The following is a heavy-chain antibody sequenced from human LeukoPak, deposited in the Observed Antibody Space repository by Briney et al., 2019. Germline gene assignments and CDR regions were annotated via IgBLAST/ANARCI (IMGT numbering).Heavy chain of an antibody. CDR1: GYSISSGYY. D-gene: IGHD3-10*01. J-gene: IGHJ5*02. CDR3: ARGFYYGSGRPHWFDP. V-gene: IGHV4-38-2*02. Sequence: SETLSLSCTVSGYSISSGYYWGWIRQPPGKGLEWIGSIYHSGSTYYNPSLKSRVTISVDTSKNQFSLKLSSVTAADTAVYYCARGFYYGSGRPHWFDPWGQGTLVTVSS. CDR2: IYHSGST.